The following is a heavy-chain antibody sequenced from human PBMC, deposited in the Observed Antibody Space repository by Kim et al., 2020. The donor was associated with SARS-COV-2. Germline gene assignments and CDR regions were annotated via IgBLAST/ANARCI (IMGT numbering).Heavy chain of an antibody. D-gene: IGHD6-19*01. J-gene: IGHJ3*02. V-gene: IGHV3-7*01. CDR1: GFTFSSYW. CDR3: ARDGELYSSGKDAFDI. Sequence: GGSLRLSCAASGFTFSSYWMTWVRQAPGKGLEWVANIKQDGNQKYYVDSVKGRFTIFRDNAKNSLYLQMNSLRAEDTAVYYCARDGELYSSGKDAFDIWG. CDR2: IKQDGNQK.